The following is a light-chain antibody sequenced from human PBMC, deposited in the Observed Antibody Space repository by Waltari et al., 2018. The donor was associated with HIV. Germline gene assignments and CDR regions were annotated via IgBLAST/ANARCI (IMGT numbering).Light chain of an antibody. J-gene: IGLJ2*01. V-gene: IGLV2-14*01. CDR2: EVT. CDR3: SSYTSSSTLV. Sequence: QSALTQPASVSGSHGQSTTTSCTGTISDVVGSNHVSWYQQHPSKAPKLMIYEVTNRPSGVASRFSGSKSGNTASLTISGLQAEDEADYYCSSYTSSSTLVFGGGTKLTVL. CDR1: ISDVVGSNH.